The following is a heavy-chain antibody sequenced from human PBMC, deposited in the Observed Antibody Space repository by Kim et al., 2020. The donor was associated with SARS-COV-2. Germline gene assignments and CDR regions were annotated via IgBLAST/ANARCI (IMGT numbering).Heavy chain of an antibody. CDR3: ARDRRGYFDY. CDR2: ST. J-gene: IGHJ4*02. Sequence: STSYADSVKGRFTISRDNAKNTLYLQMNSLRAEDTAVYYCARDRRGYFDYWGQGTLVTVSS. V-gene: IGHV3-74*01.